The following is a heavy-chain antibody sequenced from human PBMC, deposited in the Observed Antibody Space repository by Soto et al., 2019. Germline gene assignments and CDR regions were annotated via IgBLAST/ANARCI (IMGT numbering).Heavy chain of an antibody. J-gene: IGHJ4*02. D-gene: IGHD2-21*01. Sequence: GGSLRLSGSASGFSVNNNYMTWVRQAPGRSPEWVAVIYTRGTTHYADFATGRFTFSRDNFKNTLYLQMDSLRPEDTAVYYCAKLWGYYFESWGPGTLVTVSS. CDR3: AKLWGYYFES. V-gene: IGHV3-53*01. CDR2: IYTRGTT. CDR1: GFSVNNNY.